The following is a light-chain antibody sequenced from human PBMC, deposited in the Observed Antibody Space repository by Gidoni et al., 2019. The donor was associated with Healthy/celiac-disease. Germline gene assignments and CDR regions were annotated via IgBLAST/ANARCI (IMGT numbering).Light chain of an antibody. CDR3: QQLNSYPLT. J-gene: IGKJ4*01. CDR2: AAT. Sequence: IQLTHSPSSLSASVGDRVTITCRARQGISSYLAWYQQKPGKAPKLLIYAATTLQSGVATRFSSSGSRKDFTITISSLQPEDFATYYYQQLNSYPLTFGGGTKVEIK. V-gene: IGKV1-9*01. CDR1: QGISSY.